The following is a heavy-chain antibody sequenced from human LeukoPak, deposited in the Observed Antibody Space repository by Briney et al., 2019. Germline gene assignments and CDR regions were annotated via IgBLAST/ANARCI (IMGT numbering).Heavy chain of an antibody. J-gene: IGHJ4*02. CDR2: ISWNSVSE. D-gene: IGHD3-10*01. CDR3: AKDVDGSGSRFDY. Sequence: GGSLRLSCATSGFIFDDYSMHWVQLVPGKGLEWVSRISWNSVSESYADSVRGRFTISRDNAENSLHLQMESLRPEDTALYFCAKDVDGSGSRFDYWGQGTLVIVS. V-gene: IGHV3-9*01. CDR1: GFIFDDYS.